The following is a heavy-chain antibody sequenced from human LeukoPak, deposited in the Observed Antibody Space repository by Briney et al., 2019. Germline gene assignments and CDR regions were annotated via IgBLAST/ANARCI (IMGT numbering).Heavy chain of an antibody. D-gene: IGHD5-18*01. CDR3: ARDRQLWSPWTPTGFYY. CDR1: GFTFSSYG. V-gene: IGHV3-33*01. Sequence: PGRSLRLSCAASGFTFSSYGMHWVRQAPGKGLEWVAVIWYDGSNKYHADSVKGRFTISRDNSKNTLYLQMNSLRAEDTAVYYCARDRQLWSPWTPTGFYYWGQGTLVTVSS. CDR2: IWYDGSNK. J-gene: IGHJ4*02.